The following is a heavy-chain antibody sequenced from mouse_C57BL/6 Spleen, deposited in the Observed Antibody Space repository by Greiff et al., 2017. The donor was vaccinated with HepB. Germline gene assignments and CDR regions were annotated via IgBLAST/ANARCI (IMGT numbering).Heavy chain of an antibody. J-gene: IGHJ2*01. CDR2: ISDGGSYT. V-gene: IGHV5-4*01. CDR3: ARDQRGYYDYDGYFDY. CDR1: GFTFSSYA. D-gene: IGHD2-4*01. Sequence: DVQLVESGGGLVKPGGSLKLSCAASGFTFSSYAMSWVRQTPEKRLEWVATISDGGSYTYYPDNVKGRFTISRDNAKNNLYLQMSHLKSEDTAMYYCARDQRGYYDYDGYFDYWGQGTTLTVSS.